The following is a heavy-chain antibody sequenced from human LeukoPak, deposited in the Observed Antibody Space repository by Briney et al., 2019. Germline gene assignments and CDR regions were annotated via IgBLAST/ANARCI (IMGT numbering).Heavy chain of an antibody. CDR1: GFTFSSYS. Sequence: GGSLRLSCAASGFTFSSYSMNWVRQAPGKGLEWVSSISSSSSYIYYADSVKGRFTISRDNAKNSLYLQMNGLRAEDTAVYYCARRAGAYSHPYDYWGQGTLVTVSS. D-gene: IGHD4/OR15-4a*01. V-gene: IGHV3-21*04. CDR3: ARRAGAYSHPYDY. CDR2: ISSSSSYI. J-gene: IGHJ4*02.